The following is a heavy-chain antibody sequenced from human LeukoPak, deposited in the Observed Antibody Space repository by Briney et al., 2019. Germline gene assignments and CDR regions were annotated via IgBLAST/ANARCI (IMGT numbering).Heavy chain of an antibody. V-gene: IGHV3-21*04. CDR2: ISYTGTYI. CDR1: AFSLNAYN. D-gene: IGHD1-26*01. Sequence: GGSLRLSCAASAFSLNAYNMNWVRQAPGKGLEWVSSISYTGTYIYYADSVKGRFTISRNNAQNSLYLQMNSLRAEDTAIYYCVRDRGTYRPIDYWGQGTLVTVSS. CDR3: VRDRGTYRPIDY. J-gene: IGHJ4*02.